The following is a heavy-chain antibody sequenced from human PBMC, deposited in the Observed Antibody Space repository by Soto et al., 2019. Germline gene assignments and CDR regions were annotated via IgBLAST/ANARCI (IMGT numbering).Heavy chain of an antibody. CDR3: ARSYTSSWYPDWFDP. CDR2: IYYSGNT. J-gene: IGHJ5*02. CDR1: GGSITSNSYY. Sequence: QLQLQESGPGLVKPSETLSLTCTVSGGSITSNSYYWGWIRQPPGKGLEWIGIIYYSGNTYYNPSLRSRVTLSVDTSRNQFSLKVYSVTAADTAVYYCARSYTSSWYPDWFDPWGQGTLVTVSS. D-gene: IGHD6-13*01. V-gene: IGHV4-39*01.